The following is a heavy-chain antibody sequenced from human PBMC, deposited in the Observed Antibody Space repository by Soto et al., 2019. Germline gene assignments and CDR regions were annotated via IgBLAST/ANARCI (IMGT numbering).Heavy chain of an antibody. CDR2: ISGSGGTT. J-gene: IGHJ4*02. Sequence: EVQVLESGGGLIQPGGSLRLSCVASGFTFSSYAMTWVRQAPGKGLEWVSTISGSGGTTYYADSVRGRFTISRDNSKNTLFVQMTSLRVEDTAVYYCAKMVDSSGYYPLDYWGQGTLVTVSS. V-gene: IGHV3-23*01. CDR1: GFTFSSYA. D-gene: IGHD3-22*01. CDR3: AKMVDSSGYYPLDY.